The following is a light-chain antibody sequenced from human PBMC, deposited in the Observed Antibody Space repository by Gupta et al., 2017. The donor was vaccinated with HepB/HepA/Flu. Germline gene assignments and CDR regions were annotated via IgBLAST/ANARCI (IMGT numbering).Light chain of an antibody. CDR2: KAS. J-gene: IGKJ2*01. CDR1: QSISTW. CDR3: QQYNDYSTT. Sequence: DIQMTQSPSTLSASVGDRLTITCRASQSISTWLAWYQQKPGKVPKLLTYKASSLETGVPSRFSGSGSGTEFTLTISSLQPDDFATYYCQQYNDYSTTFGQGSKLEIK. V-gene: IGKV1-5*03.